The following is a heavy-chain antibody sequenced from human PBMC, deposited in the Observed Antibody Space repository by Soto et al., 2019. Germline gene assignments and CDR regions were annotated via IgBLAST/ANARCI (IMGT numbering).Heavy chain of an antibody. CDR3: AKDLNALDGYYYYYMDV. Sequence: GGSLRLSCAASGFTFSSYAMSWVRQAPGKGLEWVSAISGSGGSTYYADSVKGRFTISRDNSKNTLYLQMNSLRAEDTAVYYCAKDLNALDGYYYYYMDVWGKGTTVTVSS. CDR1: GFTFSSYA. J-gene: IGHJ6*03. CDR2: ISGSGGST. D-gene: IGHD2-2*01. V-gene: IGHV3-23*01.